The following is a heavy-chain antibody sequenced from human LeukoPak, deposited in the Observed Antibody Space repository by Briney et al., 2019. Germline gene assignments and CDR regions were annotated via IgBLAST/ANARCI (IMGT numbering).Heavy chain of an antibody. CDR1: GFTFSSYS. CDR2: ISSSSSTI. J-gene: IGHJ4*02. V-gene: IGHV3-48*01. D-gene: IGHD1-26*01. CDR3: ARPYSGSYFREFDY. Sequence: GGSLRLSCAASGFTFSSYSMNWVRQAPGKGLEWVSYISSSSSTIYYADSVKGRFTISRDNAKNSLYLQMNSLRAEDTAVYYCARPYSGSYFREFDYWGQGTLVTVSS.